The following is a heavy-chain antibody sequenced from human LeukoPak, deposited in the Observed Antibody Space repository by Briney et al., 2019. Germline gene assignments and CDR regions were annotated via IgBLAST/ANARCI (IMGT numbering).Heavy chain of an antibody. V-gene: IGHV3-23*01. CDR2: ISGSGNFA. D-gene: IGHD3-22*01. CDR1: GFAFGGYA. J-gene: IGHJ4*02. CDR3: AKPHYPDQGGYYSGSYYFDY. Sequence: GGSLRLSCAASGFAFGGYAMSWVRQAPGKGLEWVASISGSGNFAYYAESVKGRFTISRDNSQSTVFLQGSGLRAEDTALYFCAKPHYPDQGGYYSGSYYFDYWGQGALVTVSS.